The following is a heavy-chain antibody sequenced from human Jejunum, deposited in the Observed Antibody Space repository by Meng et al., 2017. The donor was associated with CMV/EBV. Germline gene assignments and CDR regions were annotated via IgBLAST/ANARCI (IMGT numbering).Heavy chain of an antibody. D-gene: IGHD4-17*01. V-gene: IGHV4-59*01. CDR3: GRVNGDYYYAMDV. CDR2: IYYSGST. Sequence: VSGAFINDYYWGWIRRPPGKGPEWIGYIYYSGSTTYNPSLTSRVTISLDRSKKHFSLTVRSVTAADTAVYYCGRVNGDYYYAMDVWGHGTTVTVSS. CDR1: GAFINDYY. J-gene: IGHJ6*02.